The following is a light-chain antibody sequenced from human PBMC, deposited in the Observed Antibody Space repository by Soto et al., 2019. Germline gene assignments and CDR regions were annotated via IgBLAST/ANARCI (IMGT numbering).Light chain of an antibody. J-gene: IGKJ4*01. CDR2: DAS. CDR3: QQRSNWPFT. Sequence: EIVLTQSPATLSLSPGERATLACRASQSVSSSLAWYQQKPGQAPRLLIYDASNRATGIPARFSGGGSGTDFTLTISGLEPEDFAVYYCQQRSNWPFTFGGGTKVEIK. CDR1: QSVSSS. V-gene: IGKV3-11*01.